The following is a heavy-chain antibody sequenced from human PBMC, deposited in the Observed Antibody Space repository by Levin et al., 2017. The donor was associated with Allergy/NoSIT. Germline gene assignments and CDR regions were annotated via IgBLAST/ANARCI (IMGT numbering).Heavy chain of an antibody. CDR1: GFTFSSYG. CDR2: ISYDGSNK. CDR3: AKAPQRGYSYGWGAPRGGNFDY. V-gene: IGHV3-30*18. J-gene: IGHJ4*02. Sequence: GGSLRLSCAASGFTFSSYGMHWVRQAPGKGLEWVAVISYDGSNKYYADSVKGRFTISRDNSKNTLYLQMNSLRAEDTAVYYCAKAPQRGYSYGWGAPRGGNFDYWGQGTLVTVSS. D-gene: IGHD5-18*01.